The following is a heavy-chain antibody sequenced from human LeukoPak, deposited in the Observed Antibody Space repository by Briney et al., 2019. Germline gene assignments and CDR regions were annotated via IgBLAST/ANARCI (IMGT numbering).Heavy chain of an antibody. CDR2: IYYSGST. V-gene: IGHV4-39*01. CDR3: ARHERRGTTDY. J-gene: IGHJ4*02. CDR1: GGSISSSIYY. Sequence: SETLSLTCTVSGGSISSSIYYWGWIRQPPGKGLEWIGSIYYSGSTYYNPPLKSRVTISVDTSKNQFSLKLSSVTAADTAVYYCARHERRGTTDYWCQGTLVTVSS. D-gene: IGHD1-14*01.